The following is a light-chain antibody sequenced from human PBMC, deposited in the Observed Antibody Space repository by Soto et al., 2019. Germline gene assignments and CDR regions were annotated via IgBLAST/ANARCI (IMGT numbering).Light chain of an antibody. CDR1: QGIGDD. CDR3: LQHYRYPWT. V-gene: IGKV1-6*01. Sequence: AIQMTQSPSTLSASVGDRINVTCRASQGIGDDLRWFQQKPGTAPKLLIYAVSNLQSGVPSRFSGSTSGTDFTLTISSLQPEDFATYYCLQHYRYPWTFGHGTKVEIK. J-gene: IGKJ1*01. CDR2: AVS.